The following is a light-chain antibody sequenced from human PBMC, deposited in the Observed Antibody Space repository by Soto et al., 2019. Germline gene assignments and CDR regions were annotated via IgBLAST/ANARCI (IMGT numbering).Light chain of an antibody. CDR3: HQRNT. Sequence: PGERATLSCRASQSVGSYVAWYQQKAGQPPRLLIYDASNRATGVPPRFSGSRSGTDFTLTISSVEPEDFALYFCHQRNTFGQGTRLEIK. CDR2: DAS. V-gene: IGKV3-11*01. J-gene: IGKJ5*01. CDR1: QSVGSY.